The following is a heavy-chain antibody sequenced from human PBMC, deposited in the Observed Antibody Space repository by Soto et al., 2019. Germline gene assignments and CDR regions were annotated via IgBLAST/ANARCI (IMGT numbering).Heavy chain of an antibody. CDR1: GGSFSGYY. V-gene: IGHV4-34*01. D-gene: IGHD2-15*01. Sequence: QVQLQQWGAGLLKPSETLSLTCAVYGGSFSGYYWSWIRQPPGKGLEWIGEINHSGSTNYNPSLKSRVTIAVDTSKNQFSLKLSSVTAADTAVYYCARVRSGYCSGGSCYLDAFDIWGQGTMVTVSS. CDR2: INHSGST. J-gene: IGHJ3*02. CDR3: ARVRSGYCSGGSCYLDAFDI.